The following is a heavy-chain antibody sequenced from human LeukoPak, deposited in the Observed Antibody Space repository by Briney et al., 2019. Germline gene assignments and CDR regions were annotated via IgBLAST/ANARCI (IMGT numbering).Heavy chain of an antibody. CDR2: IYPGDSDT. D-gene: IGHD4-23*01. J-gene: IGHJ4*02. V-gene: IGHV5-51*01. Sequence: GDSLKISCKGSGYTFPSYWIGWVRQTPGKGLEWMGIIYPGDSDTRYSPTFQGQVTISADKSISPAYLQWGSLKASDTAMYYCARAVSLSVVTSLFDSWGQGTLVTVSS. CDR3: ARAVSLSVVTSLFDS. CDR1: GYTFPSYW.